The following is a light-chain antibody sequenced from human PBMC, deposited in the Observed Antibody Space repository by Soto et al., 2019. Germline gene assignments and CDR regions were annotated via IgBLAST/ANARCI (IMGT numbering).Light chain of an antibody. CDR3: QQYGSSPPIT. J-gene: IGKJ4*01. Sequence: EIVLTQSPGTLSLSPGERATLSCRASQSVSSRYLAWYQQQPGRAPRLLIYGASSRATGIPDRFSGGGSGTDFNLTISRLEPEDFAVYYCQQYGSSPPITFGGGTKVEIK. V-gene: IGKV3-20*01. CDR1: QSVSSRY. CDR2: GAS.